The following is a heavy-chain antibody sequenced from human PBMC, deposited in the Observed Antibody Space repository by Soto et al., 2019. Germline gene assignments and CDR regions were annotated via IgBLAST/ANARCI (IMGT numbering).Heavy chain of an antibody. Sequence: QVQLVESGGGVVQPERSLRLSCAASGFMLKNYAMHWVRQAPGKGLEWVTVISTDGNEAYYTDSVKGRFTVSRDNSRNTLFLQMNSLTSADTAVYFCARSSGSDGYYYVDYWGQGTLVTVSS. J-gene: IGHJ4*02. CDR1: GFMLKNYA. V-gene: IGHV3-30*04. D-gene: IGHD3-16*01. CDR2: ISTDGNEA. CDR3: ARSSGSDGYYYVDY.